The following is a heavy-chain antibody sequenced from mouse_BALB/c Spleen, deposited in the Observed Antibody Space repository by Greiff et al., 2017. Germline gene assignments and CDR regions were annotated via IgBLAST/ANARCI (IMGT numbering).Heavy chain of an antibody. D-gene: IGHD4-1*01. J-gene: IGHJ2*01. Sequence: EVQLVESGGGLVQPGGSLKLSCAASGFTFSSYGLSWVRQNPDKRLELVATINSNGGSTYYPDSVKGRFTISRDNAKNTLYLQMSSLKSEDTAMYYCARAGLGRGYFDYWGQGTTLTVSS. CDR1: GFTFSSYG. V-gene: IGHV5-6-3*01. CDR3: ARAGLGRGYFDY. CDR2: INSNGGST.